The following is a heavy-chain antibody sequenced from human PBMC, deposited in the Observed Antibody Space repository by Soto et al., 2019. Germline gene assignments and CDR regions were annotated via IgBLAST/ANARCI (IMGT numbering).Heavy chain of an antibody. CDR2: IYHSGST. D-gene: IGHD4-17*01. V-gene: IGHV4-30-2*01. CDR1: GGSISSGGYS. J-gene: IGHJ4*02. CDR3: ARGVTTVTTFDY. Sequence: QLQLQESGSGLVKPSQTLSLTCAVSGGSISSGGYSCNWIRQPPGKGLEWIGYIYHSGSTYYNPSPPSRVTISVDRSKNHCSLKLSSVTAADTAVYYCARGVTTVTTFDYWGQGTLVTVSS.